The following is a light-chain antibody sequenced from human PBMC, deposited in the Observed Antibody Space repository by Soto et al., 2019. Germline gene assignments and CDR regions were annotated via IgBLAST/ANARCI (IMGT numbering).Light chain of an antibody. V-gene: IGKV3-20*01. CDR1: QSVSSY. CDR3: QQYGSSPPT. CDR2: DAS. Sequence: EIVLTQSPGTLSLSPGERATLSCRASQSVSSYLAWYQQKPGQAPRLVIFDASIRATGIPDRISGSGSGTDFTLTISRLEPEDFAVYSCQQYGSSPPTFGQGTRLEIK. J-gene: IGKJ5*01.